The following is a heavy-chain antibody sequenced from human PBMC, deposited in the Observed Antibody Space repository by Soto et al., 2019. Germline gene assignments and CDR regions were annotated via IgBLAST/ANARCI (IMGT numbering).Heavy chain of an antibody. Sequence: GGSLRLSCAASGFTFSSYSMNWVRQAPGKGLEWVSYISSSSSTIYYADSVKGRFTISRDNAKNSLYLQMNSLRAEDTAVYYCARGTLGYCSGGSCYSPYNYYYMDVWGKGTTVTVPS. CDR2: ISSSSSTI. J-gene: IGHJ6*03. CDR1: GFTFSSYS. D-gene: IGHD2-15*01. CDR3: ARGTLGYCSGGSCYSPYNYYYMDV. V-gene: IGHV3-48*01.